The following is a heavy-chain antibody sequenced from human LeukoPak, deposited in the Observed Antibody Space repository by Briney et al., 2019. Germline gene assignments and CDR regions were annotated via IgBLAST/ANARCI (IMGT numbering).Heavy chain of an antibody. CDR3: ARGKGIAVAGRRNWFDP. CDR2: INHSGST. V-gene: IGHV4-34*01. D-gene: IGHD6-19*01. J-gene: IGHJ5*02. CDR1: GGSFGGYY. Sequence: SETLSLTCAVYGGSFGGYYWSWIRQPPGKGLEWIGEINHSGSTNYNPSLKSRVTISVDTSKNQFSLKLSSVTAADTAVYYCARGKGIAVAGRRNWFDPWGQGTLVTVSS.